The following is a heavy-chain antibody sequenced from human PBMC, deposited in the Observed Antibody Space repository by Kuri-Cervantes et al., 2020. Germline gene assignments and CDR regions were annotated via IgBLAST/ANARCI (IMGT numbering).Heavy chain of an antibody. V-gene: IGHV3-33*01. D-gene: IGHD4-11*01. Sequence: GGSLRLSCAASGFTFSSYGMHWVRQAPGKGLEWVAVIWYDGSNKYYADSVKGRFTISRDNSKNTPYLQMNSLRAEDTAVYYCARDLGDYGNHWYFDLWGRGTLVTVSS. CDR3: ARDLGDYGNHWYFDL. CDR1: GFTFSSYG. CDR2: IWYDGSNK. J-gene: IGHJ2*01.